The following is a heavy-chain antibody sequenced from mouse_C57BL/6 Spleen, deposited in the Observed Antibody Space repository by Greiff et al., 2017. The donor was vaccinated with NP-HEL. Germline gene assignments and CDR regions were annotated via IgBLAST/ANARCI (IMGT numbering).Heavy chain of an antibody. CDR3: ARRDWDVGFAY. J-gene: IGHJ3*01. V-gene: IGHV5-4*03. CDR2: ISDGGSYT. Sequence: EVQLVESGGGLVKPGGSLKLSCAASGFTFSSYAMSWVRQTPEKGLEWVATISDGGSYTYYPDNVKGRFTISRDNAKNNLYLQMSHLKSEDTAMYYCARRDWDVGFAYWGQGTLVTVSA. CDR1: GFTFSSYA. D-gene: IGHD4-1*01.